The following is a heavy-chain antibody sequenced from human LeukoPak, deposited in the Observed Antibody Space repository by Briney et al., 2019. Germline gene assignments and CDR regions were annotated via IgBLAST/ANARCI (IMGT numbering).Heavy chain of an antibody. CDR3: AKPISGGLAVTADWFHP. D-gene: IGHD6-19*01. CDR1: GFAFSVYA. V-gene: IGHV3-23*01. J-gene: IGHJ5*01. CDR2: INANSGTT. Sequence: GGSLILSCTASGFAFSVYAMSWLRQPPGKGLEWVSTINANSGTTSYAASVRGRFTISRDNSKNTLYLQLNTLRADDTATYYCAKPISGGLAVTADWFHPWGQGTLVVVSS.